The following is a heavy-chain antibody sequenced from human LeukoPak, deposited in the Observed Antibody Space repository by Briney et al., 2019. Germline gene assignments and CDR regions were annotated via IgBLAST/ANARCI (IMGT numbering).Heavy chain of an antibody. CDR1: GGSISSYY. V-gene: IGHV4-59*01. Sequence: SETLSLTCTVSGGSISSYYWSWIRQPPGKGLEWIGYIYYSGSTNYNPSLKSRVTISVDTSKNQFSLKLGSVTAADTAVYYCGRGLIAAANYVNWFDPWGQGTLVSVSS. CDR3: GRGLIAAANYVNWFDP. CDR2: IYYSGST. D-gene: IGHD6-13*01. J-gene: IGHJ5*02.